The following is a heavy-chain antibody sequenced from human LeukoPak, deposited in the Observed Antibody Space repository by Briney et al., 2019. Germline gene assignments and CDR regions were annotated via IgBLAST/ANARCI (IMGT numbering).Heavy chain of an antibody. V-gene: IGHV1-3*01. D-gene: IGHD2-2*01. Sequence: ASVKVSCKASGYTFTRYAIHWVRQAPGQRLEWMGWINAGNGNTKYSQKLQGRVTITRNTSISTAYMELSSLRSEDTAVYYCARARPGVPAATYYMDVWGKGTTVTVSS. CDR2: INAGNGNT. J-gene: IGHJ6*03. CDR3: ARARPGVPAATYYMDV. CDR1: GYTFTRYA.